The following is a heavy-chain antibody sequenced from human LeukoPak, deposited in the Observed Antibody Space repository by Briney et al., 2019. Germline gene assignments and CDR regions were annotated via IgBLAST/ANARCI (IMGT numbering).Heavy chain of an antibody. CDR1: GYTFTSYA. CDR3: ARDLYCTNGVCYGWFDP. Sequence: ASVKVSCKASGYTFTSYAMHWVRQAPGQRLEWMGWINAGNGNTKYSQKFQGRVTITRDTSASTAYMELSSLRSEDTAVYYCARDLYCTNGVCYGWFDPWGQGTLVTVSS. V-gene: IGHV1-3*01. J-gene: IGHJ5*02. CDR2: INAGNGNT. D-gene: IGHD2-8*01.